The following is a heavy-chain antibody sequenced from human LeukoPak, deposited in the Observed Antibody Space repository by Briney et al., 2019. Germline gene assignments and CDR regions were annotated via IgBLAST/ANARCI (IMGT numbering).Heavy chain of an antibody. V-gene: IGHV4-34*01. CDR1: GGSFSGYY. Sequence: SETLSLTCAVYGGSFSGYYWSWIRQPPGKGLEWIGESNHSGSTNYNPSLKSRVTISVDTSKNQFSLKLSSVTAADTAVYYCARQKHFDYWGQGTLVTVSS. CDR3: ARQKHFDY. J-gene: IGHJ4*02. CDR2: SNHSGST.